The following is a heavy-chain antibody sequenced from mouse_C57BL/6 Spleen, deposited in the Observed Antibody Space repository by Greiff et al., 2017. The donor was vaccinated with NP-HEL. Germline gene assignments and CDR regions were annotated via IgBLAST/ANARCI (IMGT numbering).Heavy chain of an antibody. V-gene: IGHV4-1*01. J-gene: IGHJ1*03. CDR3: ARGGYYGSSPYWYFDV. CDR2: INPDSSTI. D-gene: IGHD1-1*01. CDR1: GIDFSRYW. Sequence: EVKLLESGGGLVQPGGSLKLSCAASGIDFSRYWMSWVRRAPGKGLEWIGEINPDSSTINYAPSLKDKFIISRDNAKNTLYLQMSKVRSEDTALYYCARGGYYGSSPYWYFDVWGTGTTVTVSS.